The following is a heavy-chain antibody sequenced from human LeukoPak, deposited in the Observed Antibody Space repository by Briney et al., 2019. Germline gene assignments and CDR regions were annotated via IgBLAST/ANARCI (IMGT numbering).Heavy chain of an antibody. CDR3: ASSPWKSILTALTFDY. J-gene: IGHJ4*02. V-gene: IGHV4-39*07. Sequence: SSETLSLTCTVSGGSISSSSYYWGWIRQPPGKGLEWIGSIYYSGSTYYNPSLKSRVTISVDTSKNQFSLKLSSVTAADTAVYYCASSPWKSILTALTFDYWGQGTLVTVSS. D-gene: IGHD3-9*01. CDR1: GGSISSSSYY. CDR2: IYYSGST.